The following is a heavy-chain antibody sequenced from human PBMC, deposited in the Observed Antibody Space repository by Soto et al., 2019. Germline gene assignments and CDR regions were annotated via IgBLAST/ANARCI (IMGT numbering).Heavy chain of an antibody. D-gene: IGHD1-20*01. Sequence: QVQLVQSGAEVKKPGSSVKVSCKASGGTFSSYAISWVRQAPGQGLEWMGGIIPIFGTANYAQKFQGRVTITADESPSTAYMELSSLRSEDTAVYSCANNGADGSYFDYWGQGTLLTVSS. CDR2: IIPIFGTA. J-gene: IGHJ4*02. V-gene: IGHV1-69*12. CDR1: GGTFSSYA. CDR3: ANNGADGSYFDY.